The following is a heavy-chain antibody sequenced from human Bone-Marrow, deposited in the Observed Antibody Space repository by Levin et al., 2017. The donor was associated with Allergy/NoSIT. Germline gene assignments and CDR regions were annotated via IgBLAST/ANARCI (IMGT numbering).Heavy chain of an antibody. Sequence: SVKVSCKASGDSFSSSAFSWVRQAPGQGLEWLGGIVPIFGTPNYAPTFQGRVTITADKSTSTAYMELSALTSEDTAIYYCASLSLPYFGYFDNWGQGTLVSVSS. D-gene: IGHD3-10*01. V-gene: IGHV1-69*06. CDR3: ASLSLPYFGYFDN. J-gene: IGHJ4*02. CDR1: GDSFSSSA. CDR2: IVPIFGTP.